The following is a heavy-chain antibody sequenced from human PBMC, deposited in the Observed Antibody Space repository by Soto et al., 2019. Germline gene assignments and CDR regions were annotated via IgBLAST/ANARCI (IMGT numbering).Heavy chain of an antibody. J-gene: IGHJ6*03. CDR1: RFTFSSYA. V-gene: IGHV3-23*01. CDR2: ISGSGDST. Sequence: EVQLLESGGGLVQPGGSLRLSCAASRFTFSSYAMSWVRQAPGKGLEWVSAISGSGDSTYYADSVKGRFTISRDNSKNTVYLQMNSPRAEDTAVYYCAKNPGSSSYYYYYMDVWGKGTTVTVSS. CDR3: AKNPGSSSYYYYYMDV. D-gene: IGHD6-13*01.